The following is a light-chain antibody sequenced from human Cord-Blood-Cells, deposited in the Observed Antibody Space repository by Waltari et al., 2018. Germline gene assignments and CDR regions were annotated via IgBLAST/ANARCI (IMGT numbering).Light chain of an antibody. Sequence: QSVLTQPPSASGTPGQRVTISSSGSSSNIGSNYVSWYQQLPGMAPKLLIYRNNQRPSGVPDRFSGSKSGTSASLAISGLRSEDEADYYCAAWDDSLSGRVFGGGTKLTVL. V-gene: IGLV1-47*01. CDR2: RNN. CDR3: AAWDDSLSGRV. J-gene: IGLJ3*02. CDR1: SSNIGSNY.